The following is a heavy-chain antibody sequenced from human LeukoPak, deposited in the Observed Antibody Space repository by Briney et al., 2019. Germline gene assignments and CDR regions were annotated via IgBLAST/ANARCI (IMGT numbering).Heavy chain of an antibody. J-gene: IGHJ4*02. D-gene: IGHD2-8*01. CDR3: ARDNGSVDN. CDR2: INIDGSST. V-gene: IGHV3-74*01. Sequence: GGSLRLPCVASGFTFSSYWMHWVRQAPGKGLVWVSHINIDGSSTNYADSVKGRFTISRDNAKNTLYLQMSSLRAEDTAVYYCARDNGSVDNWGQGTLVTVSS. CDR1: GFTFSSYW.